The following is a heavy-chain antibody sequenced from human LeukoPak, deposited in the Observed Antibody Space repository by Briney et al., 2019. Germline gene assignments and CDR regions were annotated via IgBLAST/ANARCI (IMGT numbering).Heavy chain of an antibody. Sequence: SVKVSCKASGGTFSSCAISWVRQAPGQWLELMGRISPICGTANYAQKFQGRVTITADESTSTAYMELSSLRSEDTAVYYCASPTIVVVPAAPYRTHYYYYYGMDVWGQGTTVTVSS. CDR3: ASPTIVVVPAAPYRTHYYYYYGMDV. J-gene: IGHJ6*02. V-gene: IGHV1-69*13. CDR1: GGTFSSCA. CDR2: ISPICGTA. D-gene: IGHD2-2*01.